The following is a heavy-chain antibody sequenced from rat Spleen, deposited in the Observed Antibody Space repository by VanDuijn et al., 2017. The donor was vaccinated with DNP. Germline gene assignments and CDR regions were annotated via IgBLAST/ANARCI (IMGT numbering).Heavy chain of an antibody. V-gene: IGHV3-1*01. Sequence: EVQLQESGSGLVKPSQPLSLTCSVTGYSITSNYWGWIRQFPGNKMEYIGHISYSGSTNYNPSLKSRISITSDTSKNHFFLHLNSVTSEDTGTYYCARWTRYFDNWGQGVMVTVSS. CDR3: ARWTRYFDN. CDR1: GYSITSNY. J-gene: IGHJ2*01. D-gene: IGHD1-7*01. CDR2: ISYSGST.